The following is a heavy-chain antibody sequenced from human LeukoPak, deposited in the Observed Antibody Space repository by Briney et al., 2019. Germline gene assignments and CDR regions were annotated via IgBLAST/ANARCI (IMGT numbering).Heavy chain of an antibody. CDR2: LTGSGYST. D-gene: IGHD6-6*01. CDR3: ARETIQYNSHYFDS. CDR1: GFTFSNYA. V-gene: IGHV3-23*01. Sequence: GGSLRLSCAASGFTFSNYAMSWVRQAPGKGLEWVSALTGSGYSTYYADSVKGRFTISRDNSKNTLYLQMNTLRAEDTALYYCARETIQYNSHYFDSWGQGTLVTVSS. J-gene: IGHJ4*02.